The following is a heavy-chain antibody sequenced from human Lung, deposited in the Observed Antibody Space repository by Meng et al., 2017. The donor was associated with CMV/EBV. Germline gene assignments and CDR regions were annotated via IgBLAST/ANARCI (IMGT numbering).Heavy chain of an antibody. J-gene: IGHJ5*02. CDR1: GGSISSGCYY. D-gene: IGHD3-10*01. Sequence: VQLQESGPGPVKPSQTLSLTFTVSGGSISSGCYYWSWIRQHPGKGLEWIGYIHSSGSTYYNPSLRSRLTISVDTSKNQFSLKLSSVTAADTAVYYCARASYGSGSPLGESWFDPWGQGTLVTVSS. CDR2: IHSSGST. V-gene: IGHV4-31*03. CDR3: ARASYGSGSPLGESWFDP.